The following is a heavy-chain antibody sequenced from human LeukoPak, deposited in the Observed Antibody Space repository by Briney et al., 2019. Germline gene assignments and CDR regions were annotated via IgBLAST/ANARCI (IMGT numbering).Heavy chain of an antibody. CDR1: DFSIISAHY. V-gene: IGHV4-38-2*01. D-gene: IGHD3-22*01. J-gene: IGHJ5*02. Sequence: PSETLSLSCAVSDFSIISAHYWGWIRQPPGKGLEWIGSVFHRGNTHYNPSLRSRVSISIDTSQNHFSLKLSSVTAADTAMYYSARTYSSSVYNWFDTWGQGTLVTVSS. CDR2: VFHRGNT. CDR3: ARTYSSSVYNWFDT.